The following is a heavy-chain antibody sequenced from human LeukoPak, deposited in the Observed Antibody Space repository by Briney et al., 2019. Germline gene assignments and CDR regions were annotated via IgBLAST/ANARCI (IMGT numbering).Heavy chain of an antibody. V-gene: IGHV4-31*03. CDR1: GGSISSGGYY. CDR2: IYYSGST. J-gene: IGHJ4*02. D-gene: IGHD6-13*01. CDR3: ARRAHSSSWYFDY. Sequence: PSETLSLTCTVSGGSISSGGYYWSWIRQHPGKGLEWIGYIYYSGSTYYNPSLKSRVTISVDTSKNQFSLKLSSVTAADTAVYYCARRAHSSSWYFDYWGQGTLVTVSS.